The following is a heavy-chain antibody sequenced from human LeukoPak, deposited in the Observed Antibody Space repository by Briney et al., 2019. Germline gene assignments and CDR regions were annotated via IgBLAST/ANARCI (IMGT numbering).Heavy chain of an antibody. V-gene: IGHV3-23*01. CDR2: ISGSGRST. CDR3: ARDGLSSWYLGDLDY. CDR1: GFTFSSYA. J-gene: IGHJ4*02. Sequence: GGPLRLSCAASGFTFSSYAMSWVRQAPGKGLEWVSAISGSGRSTYYADSVKGRFTISRDNSKNTLYLQMNSLRPEDTAVYYCARDGLSSWYLGDLDYWGQGTLVTVSS. D-gene: IGHD6-13*01.